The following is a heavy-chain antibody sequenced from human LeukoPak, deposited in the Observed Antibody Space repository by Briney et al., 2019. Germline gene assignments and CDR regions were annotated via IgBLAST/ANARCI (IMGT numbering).Heavy chain of an antibody. V-gene: IGHV4-4*07. Sequence: SETLSLTCTVSRGSTSTYYWSWIRQPAGKGLEWIGRIYPSGNTNFNPSLMSRVTMSIDTSKNQFSLKLSSVTAADTAVYYCARDRYYYDSSGSPFDYWGQGTLVTVSS. J-gene: IGHJ4*02. CDR3: ARDRYYYDSSGSPFDY. CDR2: IYPSGNT. D-gene: IGHD3-22*01. CDR1: RGSTSTYY.